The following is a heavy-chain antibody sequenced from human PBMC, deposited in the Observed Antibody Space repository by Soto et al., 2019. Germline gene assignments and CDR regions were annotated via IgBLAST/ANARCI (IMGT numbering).Heavy chain of an antibody. CDR2: TYYRSRGYN. D-gene: IGHD1-7*01. J-gene: IGHJ6*03. CDR3: AGTSSPQSSYMDV. CDR1: GDSVSSNSAA. V-gene: IGHV6-1*01. Sequence: PSQTLALTCVISGDSVSSNSAAWNWIRESPSRGLEWLGRTYYRSRGYNDYAVSVGSRITVNADTCKNQSSLHLNSVPPVGTAVYYCAGTSSPQSSYMDVWDKGSTATGSS.